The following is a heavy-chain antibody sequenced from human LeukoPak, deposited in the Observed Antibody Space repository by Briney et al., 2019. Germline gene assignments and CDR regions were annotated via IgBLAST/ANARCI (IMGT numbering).Heavy chain of an antibody. CDR3: ARGPPQQLVKYYYMDV. D-gene: IGHD6-13*01. CDR1: GGSISSYY. V-gene: IGHV4-4*07. J-gene: IGHJ6*03. CDR2: MCTSGST. Sequence: PSETLSLTCTVSGGSISSYYWSWIRQPPGKGLEWIGRMCTSGSTNYNPSLKSRVTISVDTSKNQFSLKLSSVTAADTAVYYCARGPPQQLVKYYYMDVWGKGTTVTISS.